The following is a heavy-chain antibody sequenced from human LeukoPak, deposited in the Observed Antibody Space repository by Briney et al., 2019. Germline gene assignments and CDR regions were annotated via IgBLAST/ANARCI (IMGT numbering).Heavy chain of an antibody. J-gene: IGHJ4*02. Sequence: GGSLRLSCTTSGFTFSSYSISWVRQAPGKGLEWVSAISGSGGTTTYADSVRGRFTLSRDKSKNTVFLQMTSLRAEDTAVYYCAKDTYPYSGNYYYFECWGQGTLVTVSS. CDR2: ISGSGGTT. CDR3: AKDTYPYSGNYYYFEC. V-gene: IGHV3-23*01. D-gene: IGHD1-26*01. CDR1: GFTFSSYS.